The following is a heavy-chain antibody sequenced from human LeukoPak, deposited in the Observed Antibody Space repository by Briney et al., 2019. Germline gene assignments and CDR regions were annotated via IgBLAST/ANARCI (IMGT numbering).Heavy chain of an antibody. V-gene: IGHV4-59*01. D-gene: IGHD3-22*01. CDR3: ARDVTSPYYYDSSGFWFDP. Sequence: PSETLSLTCTVSGGSISSYYWSWIRQPPGKGLEWIGYIYYSGSTNYNPSLKSRVTTSVDTSKNQFSLKLSSVTAADTAVYYCARDVTSPYYYDSSGFWFDPWGQGTLVTVSS. J-gene: IGHJ5*02. CDR1: GGSISSYY. CDR2: IYYSGST.